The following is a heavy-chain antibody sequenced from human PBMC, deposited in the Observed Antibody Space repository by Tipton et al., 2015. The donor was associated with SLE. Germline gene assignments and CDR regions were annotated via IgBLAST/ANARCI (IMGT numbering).Heavy chain of an antibody. CDR3: ARVVVGAFDY. CDR2: ISVYNGYT. Sequence: VQLVQSGVEVKKPGASVKVSCKASGYTFIHKGISWVRQAPGQGLEFMGWISVYNGYTNYTQKFQGRVTSTTDTSTSTAYMELRSLRSDDTAVYYCARVVVGAFDYWGQGTLVTVSS. CDR1: GYTFIHKG. J-gene: IGHJ4*02. D-gene: IGHD2-15*01. V-gene: IGHV1-18*01.